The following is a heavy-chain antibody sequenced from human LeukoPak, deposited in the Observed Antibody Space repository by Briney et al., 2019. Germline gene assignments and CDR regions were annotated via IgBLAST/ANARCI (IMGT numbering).Heavy chain of an antibody. CDR1: GFTFSSYS. Sequence: GGSLRLSCAASGFTFSSYSTNWVRQAPGKGLEWVSSISSSSSYIYYADSVKGRFTISRDNAKNSLYLQMNSLRAEDTAVYYCARVPHGLRGWPYYFDYWGQGTLVTVSS. V-gene: IGHV3-21*01. J-gene: IGHJ4*02. CDR2: ISSSSSYI. CDR3: ARVPHGLRGWPYYFDY. D-gene: IGHD6-19*01.